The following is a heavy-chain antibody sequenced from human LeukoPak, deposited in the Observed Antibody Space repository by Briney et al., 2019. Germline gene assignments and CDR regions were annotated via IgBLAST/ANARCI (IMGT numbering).Heavy chain of an antibody. D-gene: IGHD3-10*01. CDR3: ARDLRDVLLWFGEFQD. CDR1: GGSISSGDYY. CDR2: IYYSGST. J-gene: IGHJ4*02. V-gene: IGHV4-30-4*08. Sequence: PSETLSLTCTVSGGSISSGDYYWSWIRQPPGKGLEWIGYIYYSGSTYYNPSLKSRVTISVDKSKNQFSLKLSSVTAADTAVYYCARDLRDVLLWFGEFQDWGQGTLVTVSS.